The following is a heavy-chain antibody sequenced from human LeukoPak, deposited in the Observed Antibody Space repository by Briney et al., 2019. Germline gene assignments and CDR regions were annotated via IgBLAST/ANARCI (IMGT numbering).Heavy chain of an antibody. J-gene: IGHJ4*02. V-gene: IGHV3-33*01. CDR1: GFTFSSYG. D-gene: IGHD3-22*01. Sequence: PGGSLRLSCAASGFTFSSYGMHWVRQAPGKGLKWVAVIWYDGSNKYYADSVKGRFTISRDNSKNTLYLQMNSLRAEDTAVYYCARSYDSSGWYYFDYWGQGTLVTVSS. CDR3: ARSYDSSGWYYFDY. CDR2: IWYDGSNK.